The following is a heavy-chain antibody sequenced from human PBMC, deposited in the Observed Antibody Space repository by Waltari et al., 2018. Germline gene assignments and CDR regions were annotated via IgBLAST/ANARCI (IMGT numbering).Heavy chain of an antibody. CDR2: IYYSGST. D-gene: IGHD2-21*02. Sequence: QVQLQESGPGLVKPSETLSLTCTVSGGSISSYYWSWIRQPPGKGLEWIGYIYYSGSTNYNPSLKSLVTISVDTSKNQFSLKLSSVTAADTAVYYCARASHDYGDPGGCGDCYTSPPEFDYWGQGTLVTVSS. V-gene: IGHV4-59*01. J-gene: IGHJ4*02. CDR1: GGSISSYY. CDR3: ARASHDYGDPGGCGDCYTSPPEFDY.